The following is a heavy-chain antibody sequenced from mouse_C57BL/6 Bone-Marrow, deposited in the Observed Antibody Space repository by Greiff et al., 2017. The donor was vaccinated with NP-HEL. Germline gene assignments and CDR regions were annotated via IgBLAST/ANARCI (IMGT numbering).Heavy chain of an antibody. D-gene: IGHD1-1*01. CDR2: INYDGSST. V-gene: IGHV5-16*01. CDR1: GFTFSDYY. Sequence: EVHLVESEGGLVQPGSSMKLSCTASGFTFSDYYMAWVRQVPEKGLEWVANINYDGSSTYYLDSLKSRFIISRDNAKNILYLQMSSLKSEDTATYYCAREYGSSYDWYFDVWGTGTTVTVSS. CDR3: AREYGSSYDWYFDV. J-gene: IGHJ1*03.